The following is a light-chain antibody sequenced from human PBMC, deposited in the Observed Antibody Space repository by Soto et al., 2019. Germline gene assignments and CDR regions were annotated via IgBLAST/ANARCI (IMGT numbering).Light chain of an antibody. CDR2: LNSDGSH. V-gene: IGLV4-69*01. CDR1: SGHSSYA. Sequence: QLVLTQSPSASASLGASVKLTCTLSSGHSSYAIAWHQQQPEKGPRYLMKLNSDGSHSKGDGIPDRFSGSSSGAERYLTISSLQSEDDADYYCQTWGTGTRGVFGGGTKLTVL. J-gene: IGLJ3*02. CDR3: QTWGTGTRGV.